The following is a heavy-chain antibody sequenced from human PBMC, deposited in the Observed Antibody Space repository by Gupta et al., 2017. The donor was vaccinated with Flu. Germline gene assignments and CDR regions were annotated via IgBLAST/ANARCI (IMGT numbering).Heavy chain of an antibody. CDR2: IIPLVGTT. D-gene: IGHD6-6*01. Sequence: SSYAFTWVRQAPGQGLEWLGGIIPLVGTTNYAQNFRDRVTISADNSASTVYMELSSLTSEDTAMYYCARDQSIRAALQASDNWFDPGGQGTRVTVSS. J-gene: IGHJ5*02. CDR1: SSYA. CDR3: ARDQSIRAALQASDNWFDP. V-gene: IGHV1-69*06.